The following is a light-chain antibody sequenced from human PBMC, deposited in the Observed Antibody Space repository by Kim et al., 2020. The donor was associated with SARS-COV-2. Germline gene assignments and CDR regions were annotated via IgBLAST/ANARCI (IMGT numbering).Light chain of an antibody. J-gene: IGLJ3*02. Sequence: ELTQPPSASGTPGQRVTISCSGCSSNIGSNNVVWYQQLPGAAPNLLIYSNNQRPSGVPDRFSGSRSGPSASLAISGRQSGDEADYYCAVWDDSMKQGVFGGGTQLTVL. CDR3: AVWDDSMKQGV. CDR1: SSNIGSNN. V-gene: IGLV1-44*01. CDR2: SNN.